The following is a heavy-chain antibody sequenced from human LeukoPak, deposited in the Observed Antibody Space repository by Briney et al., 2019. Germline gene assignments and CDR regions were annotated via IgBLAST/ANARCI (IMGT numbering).Heavy chain of an antibody. V-gene: IGHV4-34*01. Sequence: SETLSLTCAVYGGSFSGYYWSWIRQPPGKGLEWIGEINHSGSTNYNPSLKSRVTISVDTSENQFSLKLSSVTAADTAVYYCASDIAAAGRVHWGQGTLVTVSS. D-gene: IGHD6-13*01. J-gene: IGHJ4*02. CDR1: GGSFSGYY. CDR2: INHSGST. CDR3: ASDIAAAGRVH.